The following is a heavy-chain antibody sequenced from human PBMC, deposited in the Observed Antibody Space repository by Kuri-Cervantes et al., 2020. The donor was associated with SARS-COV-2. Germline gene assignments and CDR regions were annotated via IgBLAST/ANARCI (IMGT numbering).Heavy chain of an antibody. CDR2: IYTSGST. Sequence: SETLALTCTVSGGSISSGIYYWSWIRQPAGKGLEWVGRIYTSGSTNYNPSLKSRVTISVDTSKNQFSLKLSSVTAADTAVYYCASSGHKVAFDIWGQGTMVTVSS. V-gene: IGHV4-61*02. CDR3: ASSGHKVAFDI. CDR1: GGSISSGIYY. J-gene: IGHJ3*02. D-gene: IGHD2-15*01.